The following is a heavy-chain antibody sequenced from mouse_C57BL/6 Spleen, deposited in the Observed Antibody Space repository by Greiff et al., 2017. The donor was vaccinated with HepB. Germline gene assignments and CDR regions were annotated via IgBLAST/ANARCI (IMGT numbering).Heavy chain of an antibody. V-gene: IGHV1-69*01. CDR2: IDPSDSYT. CDR3: ARDSSGKAWFAY. J-gene: IGHJ3*01. Sequence: VQLQQPGAELVMPGASVKLSCKASGYTFTSYWMHWVKQRPGQGLEWIGEIDPSDSYTNYNQKFKGKSTLTVGKSSSTAYMQLSSLTSEDSAVYYCARDSSGKAWFAYWGQGTLVTVSA. D-gene: IGHD3-2*02. CDR1: GYTFTSYW.